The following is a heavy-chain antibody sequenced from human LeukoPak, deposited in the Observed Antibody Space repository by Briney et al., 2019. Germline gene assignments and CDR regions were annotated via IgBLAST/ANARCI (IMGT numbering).Heavy chain of an antibody. CDR2: ISGSGGST. V-gene: IGHV3-23*01. Sequence: SGGSLRLSCAVSGFTFSSYAMSWVRQAPGKGLEWVSAISGSGGSTYYADSVKGRFTISRDNSKNTLYLQMTSLRAEDTAVYYCAKARITMIVVAYDFDYWGQGTLVTVSS. CDR3: AKARITMIVVAYDFDY. J-gene: IGHJ4*02. CDR1: GFTFSSYA. D-gene: IGHD3-22*01.